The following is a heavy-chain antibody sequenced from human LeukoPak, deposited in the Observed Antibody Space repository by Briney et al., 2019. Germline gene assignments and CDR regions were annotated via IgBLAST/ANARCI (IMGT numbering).Heavy chain of an antibody. CDR1: GFTFSEYS. Sequence: GGSLRLSCAASGFTFSEYSMNWVRQAPGKGLEWISYIGIDSGNTNYADSVKGRFTSSGDKAKNSLYLQMNSLRVEDTAVYYCARDYKYAFDNWGQGTLVTVSS. CDR3: ARDYKYAFDN. V-gene: IGHV3-48*01. J-gene: IGHJ4*02. CDR2: IGIDSGNT. D-gene: IGHD5-24*01.